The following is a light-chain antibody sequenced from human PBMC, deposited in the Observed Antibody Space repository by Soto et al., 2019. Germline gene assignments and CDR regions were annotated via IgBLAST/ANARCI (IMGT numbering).Light chain of an antibody. CDR2: EVS. CDR1: SSDVGGYNY. Sequence: QSALTQPPSASGSPGQSVTISCTGTSSDVGGYNYVSWYQQHPGKAPKPMIYEVSKRPSGGPDRFSGSKSGNTASLTVSGLQAEDVADYYCSSYAGSGNLGVFGGGTKLTVL. V-gene: IGLV2-8*01. CDR3: SSYAGSGNLGV. J-gene: IGLJ2*01.